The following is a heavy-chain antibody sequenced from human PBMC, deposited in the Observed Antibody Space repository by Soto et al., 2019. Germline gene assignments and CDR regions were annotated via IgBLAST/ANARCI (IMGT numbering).Heavy chain of an antibody. Sequence: PAGSLRLCCAASGFTVSSYAMSWVRQAPGKGLEWVSAVSGSGGSTHYVDSVKGRFTISRDNSKNTLYLQMNSLGAEDTALYYCAKDLIIGAYGDALAYRGQGTLVPVSS. CDR2: VSGSGGST. D-gene: IGHD4-17*01. CDR3: AKDLIIGAYGDALAY. CDR1: GFTVSSYA. J-gene: IGHJ4*02. V-gene: IGHV3-23*01.